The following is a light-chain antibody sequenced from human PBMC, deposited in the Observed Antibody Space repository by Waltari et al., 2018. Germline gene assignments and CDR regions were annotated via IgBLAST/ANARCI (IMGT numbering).Light chain of an antibody. CDR2: DVS. CDR3: SSYTSTWV. Sequence: QSALTQSASVSGSPGQSITISCTGTSSDFAVFNYVSWYPQHPGKAPQLMIYDVSKRPSGVSNRFSGSKSGNTSSLTISGLQAEDEADYYCSSYTSTWVFGGGTKLTVL. CDR1: SSDFAVFNY. J-gene: IGLJ3*02. V-gene: IGLV2-14*01.